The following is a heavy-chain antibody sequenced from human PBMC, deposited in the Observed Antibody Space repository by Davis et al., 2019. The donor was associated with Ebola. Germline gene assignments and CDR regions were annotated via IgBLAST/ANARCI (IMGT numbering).Heavy chain of an antibody. V-gene: IGHV4-31*03. CDR1: GGSISRGGSY. J-gene: IGHJ6*03. D-gene: IGHD3-22*01. Sequence: PSETLSLTCTVSGGSISRGGSYWTWIRQHPGKGLEWIGYIYYSGSTYYKPSLKSRVTISRDTSKNQFSLNLYSVTAADTAVDYCARDLRYESSGYDYYFDMDVWGKGTTVTVSS. CDR3: ARDLRYESSGYDYYFDMDV. CDR2: IYYSGST.